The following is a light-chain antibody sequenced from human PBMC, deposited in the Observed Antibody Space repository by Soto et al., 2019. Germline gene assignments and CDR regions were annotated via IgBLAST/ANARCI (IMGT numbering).Light chain of an antibody. V-gene: IGLV1-47*01. Sequence: QSVLTQSPSVSGTPGQRVDISCSGSSPNIGKNYVFWYQHIPGMAPKLLIQRNTQRPSGVPDRFSASKSDTSASLAISGLRSEDEADYYCATWDDSLDGVVFGGGTKVTVL. CDR3: ATWDDSLDGVV. CDR2: RNT. CDR1: SPNIGKNY. J-gene: IGLJ2*01.